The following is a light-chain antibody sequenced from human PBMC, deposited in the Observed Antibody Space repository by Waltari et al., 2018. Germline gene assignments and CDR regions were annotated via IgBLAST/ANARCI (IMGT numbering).Light chain of an antibody. V-gene: IGLV2-14*03. Sequence: QSALTQPASVSGSPGQSIAISCTGTSSDVGGYDYVSWYQYHPGKAPKLMIYDVSYRPSGVAMRLSGSKSGNTASLTISGLQAEDEADYYCSSYTSSSTRVFGGGTKLTVL. CDR1: SSDVGGYDY. J-gene: IGLJ2*01. CDR2: DVS. CDR3: SSYTSSSTRV.